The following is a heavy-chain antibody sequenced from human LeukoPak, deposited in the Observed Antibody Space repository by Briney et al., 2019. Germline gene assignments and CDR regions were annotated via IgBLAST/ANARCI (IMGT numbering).Heavy chain of an antibody. CDR3: ARASLDKNNDHVDY. J-gene: IGHJ4*02. CDR1: GYTFTVYY. V-gene: IGHV1-2*02. Sequence: GASVKVSYKASGYTFTVYYMHWVRQAPGQGREWMGWINPNSGGTNYAQKFQGRVTITRDTSITTAYMELSRLGSDDTAVYYCARASLDKNNDHVDYWGQGTLVTVSS. CDR2: INPNSGGT. D-gene: IGHD3-16*01.